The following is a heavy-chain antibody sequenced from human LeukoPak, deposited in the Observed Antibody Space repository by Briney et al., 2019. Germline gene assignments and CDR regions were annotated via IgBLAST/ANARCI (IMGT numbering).Heavy chain of an antibody. CDR2: IIGSGRST. CDR3: AGGNTAWYFFDY. D-gene: IGHD4-23*01. V-gene: IGHV3-23*01. CDR1: GFTFSSYA. Sequence: GGSLRLSCAASGFTFSSYAVSWVRQAPGKGLEWVSTIIGSGRSTYYAGSVQGRFTISRDNSRNTLFLQMKSLRVDDTSVYYCAGGNTAWYFFDYWGQGTLVTVSS. J-gene: IGHJ4*02.